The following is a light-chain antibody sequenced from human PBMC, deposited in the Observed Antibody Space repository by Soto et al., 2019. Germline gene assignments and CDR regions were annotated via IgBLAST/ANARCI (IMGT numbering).Light chain of an antibody. CDR1: QSVNSN. CDR2: GAS. J-gene: IGKJ4*01. V-gene: IGKV3-15*01. CDR3: QQYNDWPLT. Sequence: EKVMTQSPATLSVSPGERATLSCRASQSVNSNLAWYQQKPGQAPRLLIYGASTRATGIPARFSGSASGTEFTLTISRLQSEDFAVYSCQQYNDWPLTFGGGTKVEIK.